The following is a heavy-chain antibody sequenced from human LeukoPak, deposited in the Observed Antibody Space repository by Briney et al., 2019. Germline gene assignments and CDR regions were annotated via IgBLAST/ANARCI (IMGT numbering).Heavy chain of an antibody. CDR3: ARAGEGGYSGYDYYYHYYMDV. Sequence: SETLSLTCAVSGYSISSGYYWGWIRQPPGKGLEWIGNIYHSGSTYYNPSLKSRVTTSVDTSKNQFSLKLSSVTAADTAMYYCARAGEGGYSGYDYYYHYYMDVWGKGTTVTVSS. V-gene: IGHV4-38-2*01. J-gene: IGHJ6*03. CDR2: IYHSGST. CDR1: GYSISSGYY. D-gene: IGHD5-12*01.